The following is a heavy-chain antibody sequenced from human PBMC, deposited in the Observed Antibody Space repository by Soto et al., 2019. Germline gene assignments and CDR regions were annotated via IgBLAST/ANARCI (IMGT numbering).Heavy chain of an antibody. CDR2: IKQDGSEK. CDR3: AGSTPSYGSGSYAVYY. D-gene: IGHD3-10*01. J-gene: IGHJ4*02. CDR1: GFTFSSYW. V-gene: IGHV3-7*05. Sequence: EVQLVESGGGLVQPGGSLRLSCAASGFTFSSYWMSWVRQAPGKGLEWVANIKQDGSEKYYLDSVKGRFTISRDNAKNSLYLQMNSLRAEDTAGYYCAGSTPSYGSGSYAVYYWGQGTLVTVSS.